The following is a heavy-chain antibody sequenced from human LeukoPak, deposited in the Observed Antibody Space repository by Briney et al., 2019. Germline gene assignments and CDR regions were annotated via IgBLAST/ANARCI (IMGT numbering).Heavy chain of an antibody. CDR1: GSTFSSYG. D-gene: IGHD1-26*01. Sequence: PGRSLRLSCAASGSTFSSYGMHWVRQAAGKGLEWVSVIWYDGSNKYYADSVKGRFPISRDNSKNTLYLQMNSLSAEDTAVYYCAREGNSGSYSDFDYWGQGTLVTVSS. V-gene: IGHV3-33*01. J-gene: IGHJ4*02. CDR2: IWYDGSNK. CDR3: AREGNSGSYSDFDY.